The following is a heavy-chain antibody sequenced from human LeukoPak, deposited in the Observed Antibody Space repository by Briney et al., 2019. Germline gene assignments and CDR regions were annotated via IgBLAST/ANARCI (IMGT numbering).Heavy chain of an antibody. V-gene: IGHV3-53*01. CDR2: IYFGGTT. Sequence: GGSLRLSCAASGFTVSSNYMTWVRQAPGQGLEWVSVIYFGGTTYYADSVKGRFTISRDNSKNTVYLQMNSLRVEDTAVYYCARDKKGADAFDIWGQGTMVTVSS. CDR1: GFTVSSNY. J-gene: IGHJ3*02. CDR3: ARDKKGADAFDI. D-gene: IGHD4/OR15-4a*01.